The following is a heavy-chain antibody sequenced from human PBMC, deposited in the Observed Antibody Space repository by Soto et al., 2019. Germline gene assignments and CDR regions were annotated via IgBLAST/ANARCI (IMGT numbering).Heavy chain of an antibody. CDR2: IRRIAYGGTT. J-gene: IGHJ4*02. V-gene: IGHV3-49*04. CDR3: SRSLAIDFDS. Sequence: SLRLSCSASGFNFAAYTMSWVSLTPGKGLEWVGFIRRIAYGGTTDYAASVKGRFTISRDDSRKIVYLQMSRLKIEDTAVYYCSRSLAIDFDSWGQGTLVTVSS. CDR1: GFNFAAYT.